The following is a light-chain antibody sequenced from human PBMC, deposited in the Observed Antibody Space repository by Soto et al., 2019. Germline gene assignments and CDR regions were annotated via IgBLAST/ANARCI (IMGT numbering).Light chain of an antibody. V-gene: IGKV2-28*01. CDR3: MQVLQTPPT. J-gene: IGKJ4*01. CDR2: LGY. Sequence: EIVMTQSPLSLPVTPGEPASISCRSSQSLLQSNGNNQLGWVLQKPGQSPQLLMYLGYSRASGFPDRFSCSGSGTDFTLKISRVEPEDVGVYYCMQVLQTPPTFGGGTKVEIK. CDR1: QSLLQSNGNNQ.